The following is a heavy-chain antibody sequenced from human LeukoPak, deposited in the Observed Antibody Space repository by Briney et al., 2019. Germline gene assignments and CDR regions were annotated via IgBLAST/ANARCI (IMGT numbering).Heavy chain of an antibody. CDR2: IIPIFGTA. CDR3: ARVGPRSSGWYGD. CDR1: GGTFSSYA. V-gene: IGHV1-69*13. Sequence: SVKVSCKASGGTFSSYAISWVRQAPGQGLEWMGGIIPIFGTANYAQKFQGRVTITADESTSTAYMELSSLRSEDTAVYYCARVGPRSSGWYGDWGQGTLVTVSS. D-gene: IGHD6-19*01. J-gene: IGHJ4*02.